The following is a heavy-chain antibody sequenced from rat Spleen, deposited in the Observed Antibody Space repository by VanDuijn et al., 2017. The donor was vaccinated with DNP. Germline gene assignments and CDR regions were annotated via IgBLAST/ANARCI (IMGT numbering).Heavy chain of an antibody. D-gene: IGHD1-5*01. CDR2: MGYDGDT. CDR1: GFSLTSYS. V-gene: IGHV2-63*01. CDR3: TRDWGVIGTTLMDA. Sequence: QVQLKESGPGLVQPSETLSLTCTVSGFSLTSYSVSWVRQPSGKGPEWMGRMGYDGDTAYNSSLKSRLSISRDTSKNQVFLKMNSLQTDDTGTYYCTRDWGVIGTTLMDAWGQGASVTVSS. J-gene: IGHJ4*01.